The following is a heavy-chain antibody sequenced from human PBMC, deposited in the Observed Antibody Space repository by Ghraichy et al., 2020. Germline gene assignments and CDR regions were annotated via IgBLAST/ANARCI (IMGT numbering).Heavy chain of an antibody. CDR2: IYYSGST. CDR3: ARPPWLRD. Sequence: SQTLSLTCTVSGGSISSDGYYWGWIRQPPGKGLEWIGSIYYSGSTYYNPSLKSRVTISVDTSKNQFSLKLSSVTAADTAVYYCARPPWLRDWGQGTLVTVSS. V-gene: IGHV4-39*01. CDR1: GGSISSDGYY. J-gene: IGHJ4*02. D-gene: IGHD3-22*01.